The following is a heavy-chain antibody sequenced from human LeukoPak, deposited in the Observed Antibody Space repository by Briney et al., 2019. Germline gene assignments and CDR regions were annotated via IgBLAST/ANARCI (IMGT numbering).Heavy chain of an antibody. CDR2: ISWNSGSI. Sequence: GGSLRLSCVASGFTFSRYWMHWVRQAPGKGLEWVSGISWNSGSIGYADSVKGRFTISRDNAKNSLYLQMNSLRAEDMALYYCAKDRTSGSYYTDAFDIWGQGTMVTVSS. CDR1: GFTFSRYW. CDR3: AKDRTSGSYYTDAFDI. D-gene: IGHD1-26*01. J-gene: IGHJ3*02. V-gene: IGHV3-9*03.